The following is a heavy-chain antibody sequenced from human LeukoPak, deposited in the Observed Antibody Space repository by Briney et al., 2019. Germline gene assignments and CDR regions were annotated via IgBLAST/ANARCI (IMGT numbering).Heavy chain of an antibody. J-gene: IGHJ4*02. CDR1: GYSISSGYY. CDR3: ASLWAYCGGDCYIFDY. CDR2: IYHSGST. V-gene: IGHV4-38-2*02. Sequence: PSETLSLTCTVSGYSISSGYYWGWIRQPPGKGLEWIGSIYHSGSTYYNPSLKSRVTISVDTSKNQFSLKLSSVTAADTAVYYCASLWAYCGGDCYIFDYWGQGTLVTVSS. D-gene: IGHD2-21*02.